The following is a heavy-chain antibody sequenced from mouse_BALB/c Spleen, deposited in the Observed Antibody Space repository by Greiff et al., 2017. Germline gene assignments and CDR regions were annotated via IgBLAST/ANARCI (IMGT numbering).Heavy chain of an antibody. J-gene: IGHJ4*01. V-gene: IGHV6-6*02. CDR2: IRLKSNNYAT. CDR3: TRDRYTYAMDY. D-gene: IGHD2-14*01. CDR1: GFTFSNYW. Sequence: EVKLMESGGGLVQPGGSMKLSCVASGFTFSNYWMNWVRQSPEKGLEWVAEIRLKSNNYATHYAESVKGRFTISRDDSKSSVYQQKNNLRAEDTGIYYCTRDRYTYAMDYWGQGTSVTVSS.